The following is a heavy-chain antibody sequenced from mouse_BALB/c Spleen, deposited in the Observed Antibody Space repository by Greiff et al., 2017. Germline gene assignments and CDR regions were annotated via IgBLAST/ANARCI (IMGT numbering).Heavy chain of an antibody. D-gene: IGHD3-1*01. Sequence: VQLQQSGAELVKPGASVKLSCSASGFNIKDTYMHWVKQRPEQGLEWIGRIDPANGNTKYDPKFQGKATITADTSSNTAYLQLSSLTSEDTAVYYCAGGSWCAYWGQGTLVTVSA. V-gene: IGHV14-3*02. CDR1: GFNIKDTY. CDR3: AGGSWCAY. J-gene: IGHJ3*01. CDR2: IDPANGNT.